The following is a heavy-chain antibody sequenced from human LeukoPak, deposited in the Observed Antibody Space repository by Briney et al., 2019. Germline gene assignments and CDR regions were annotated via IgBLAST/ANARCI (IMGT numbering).Heavy chain of an antibody. Sequence: GGSLRLSCAASGFTFSTYWMHWVRQAPGKGLVWVSRINSDGGTIGYADSVKDRFTVSRDNAKSTLYLQMSSLRAEDTAIYYCVSDDGSNWLPFDYWGQGTLVTVSS. CDR1: GFTFSTYW. V-gene: IGHV3-74*01. D-gene: IGHD3-10*01. CDR2: INSDGGTI. CDR3: VSDDGSNWLPFDY. J-gene: IGHJ4*02.